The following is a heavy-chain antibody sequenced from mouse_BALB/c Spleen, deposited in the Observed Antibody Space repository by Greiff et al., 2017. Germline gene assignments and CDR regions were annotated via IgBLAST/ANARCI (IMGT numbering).Heavy chain of an antibody. CDR3: ARDRYGNHFAY. CDR2: INSNGGST. Sequence: VQLKQSGGGLVQPGGSLKLSCAASGFTFSSYGMSWVRQTPDKRLELVATINSNGGSTYYPDSVKGRFTISRDNAKNTLYLQMSSLKSEDTAMYYCARDRYGNHFAYWGQGTLVTVSA. D-gene: IGHD2-10*02. V-gene: IGHV5-6-3*01. J-gene: IGHJ3*01. CDR1: GFTFSSYG.